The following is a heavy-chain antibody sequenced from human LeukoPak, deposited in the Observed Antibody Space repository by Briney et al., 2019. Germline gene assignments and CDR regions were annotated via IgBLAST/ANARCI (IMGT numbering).Heavy chain of an antibody. D-gene: IGHD3-16*02. CDR3: ARDANYVWGSYRPLDY. J-gene: IGHJ4*02. CDR1: GFTFSNYG. V-gene: IGHV3-21*06. Sequence: PGGSLRLSCAASGFTFSNYGINWVRQAPGKGLQWVSSISASGTYIFYAGSVKGRFTISRDNAKNSLYLQMNSLRAADTAIYYCARDANYVWGSYRPLDYWGQGTLVTVSS. CDR2: ISASGTYI.